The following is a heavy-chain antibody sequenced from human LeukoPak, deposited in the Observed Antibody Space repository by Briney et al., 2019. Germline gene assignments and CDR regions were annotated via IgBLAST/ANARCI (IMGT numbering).Heavy chain of an antibody. D-gene: IGHD3-10*01. CDR3: AREPYYYYGMDV. Sequence: SETLSLTCAVYGGSCSDYFWNWIRQPPGKGLEWIGEINHSGSTNYNPSLKSRVTMSVDTPKNQFSLKVSSVTAADTALYYCAREPYYYYGMDVWGQGTTVTVSS. J-gene: IGHJ6*02. CDR1: GGSCSDYF. CDR2: INHSGST. V-gene: IGHV4-34*01.